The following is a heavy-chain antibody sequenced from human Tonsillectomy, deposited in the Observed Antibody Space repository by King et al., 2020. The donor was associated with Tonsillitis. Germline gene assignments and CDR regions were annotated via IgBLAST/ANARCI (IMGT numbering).Heavy chain of an antibody. D-gene: IGHD3-22*01. CDR3: AKDIGSYYYDSSGYTDY. J-gene: IGHJ4*02. Sequence: VQLVESGGGLVQPGRSLRLSCPALGSTLVDLPMHWFGKLPGKGLEWVSGISGISGRIANADSVKGRFTISRDNAKNSLYLQMNSLRAEDTALYYCAKDIGSYYYDSSGYTDYWGQGTLVTVSS. CDR1: GSTLVDLP. CDR2: ISGISGRI. V-gene: IGHV3-9*01.